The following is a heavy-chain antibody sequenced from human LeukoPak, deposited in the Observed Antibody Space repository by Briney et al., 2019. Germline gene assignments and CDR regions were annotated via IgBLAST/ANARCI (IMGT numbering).Heavy chain of an antibody. CDR1: GFTFSSYG. CDR2: LSYDGRNK. V-gene: IGHV3-30*18. J-gene: IGHJ4*02. CDR3: AKDETRDAYNLGATDY. Sequence: GGSLRLSCAASGFTFSSYGMHWVRQAPGKGLEWVAVLSYDGRNKYYADSLKGRFTISRDNSKNTLYLQMNSLRAEDTALYYCAKDETRDAYNLGATDYWGWGTVVTVSA. D-gene: IGHD5-24*01.